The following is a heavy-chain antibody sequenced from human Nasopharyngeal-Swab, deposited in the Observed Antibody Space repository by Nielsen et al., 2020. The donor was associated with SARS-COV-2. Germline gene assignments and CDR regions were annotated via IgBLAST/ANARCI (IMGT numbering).Heavy chain of an antibody. V-gene: IGHV3-30*03. CDR3: ARDDLNVRYSYVYRTVGLPDY. CDR2: ISYDGSNK. D-gene: IGHD5-18*01. Sequence: VRQAPGKGLEWVAVISYDGSNKYYADSVKGRSTISRDNSKNTLYLQMNSLRADDTAVYYCARDDLNVRYSYVYRTVGLPDYWGQGTLVTVSS. J-gene: IGHJ4*02.